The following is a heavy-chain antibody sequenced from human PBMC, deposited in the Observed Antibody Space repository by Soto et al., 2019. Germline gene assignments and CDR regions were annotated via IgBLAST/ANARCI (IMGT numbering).Heavy chain of an antibody. V-gene: IGHV3-11*01. CDR3: AGDPYYYASYY. CDR2: ISSGGDTI. CDR1: GFSFSTHY. J-gene: IGHJ4*02. D-gene: IGHD3-10*01. Sequence: QVQLVESGGGLVKAGGSLRLSCVASGFSFSTHYMTWIRQAPGKGLEWVSYISSGGDTIYYSDSVKGRFTVSRDNARNPLHRQMDSLTAEDTAKYYCAGDPYYYASYYWGQGTLVTVSS.